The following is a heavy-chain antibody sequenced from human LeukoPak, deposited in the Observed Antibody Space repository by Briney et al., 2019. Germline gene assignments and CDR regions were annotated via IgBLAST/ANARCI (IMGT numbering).Heavy chain of an antibody. CDR1: GGTFSSYA. J-gene: IGHJ6*03. V-gene: IGHV1-69*05. CDR3: ARAPWDYYGSGSYYPGGYYYYMDV. CDR2: IIPIFGTA. Sequence: SVKVSCKASGGTFSSYAISWVRQAPGQGLEWMGGIIPIFGTANYAQKFQGRVTITTDESTSTAYMELSSLRSEDTAVYYCARAPWDYYGSGSYYPGGYYYYMDVCGKGTTVTVSS. D-gene: IGHD3-10*01.